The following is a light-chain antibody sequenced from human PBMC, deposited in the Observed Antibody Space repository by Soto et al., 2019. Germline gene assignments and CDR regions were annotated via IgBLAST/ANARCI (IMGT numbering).Light chain of an antibody. CDR2: AAS. CDR1: QDISNY. CDR3: PKYTGAPPET. V-gene: IGKV1-27*01. J-gene: IGKJ3*01. Sequence: DIQMTQSPSSLSATVGDRVTITCRASQDISNYLAWHQQKPGQVPKLLIYAASTLQPGVPSRFSGSGSGTDFTLTLSSLQPEDVATYYCPKYTGAPPETFGPGTKVAIK.